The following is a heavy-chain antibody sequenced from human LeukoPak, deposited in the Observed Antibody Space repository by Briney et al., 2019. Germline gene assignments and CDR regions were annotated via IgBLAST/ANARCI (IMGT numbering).Heavy chain of an antibody. CDR1: GGSISSSSYY. J-gene: IGHJ5*02. Sequence: PSETLSLTCTVSGGSISSSSYYWGWIRQPPGKGLEWIGSIYYSGSTYYNPSLKSRVTISVDTSKNQFSLKLSSVTAADTAVYYCARRDRQTGDLSWGQGTLVTVSS. CDR2: IYYSGST. V-gene: IGHV4-39*01. D-gene: IGHD7-27*01. CDR3: ARRDRQTGDLS.